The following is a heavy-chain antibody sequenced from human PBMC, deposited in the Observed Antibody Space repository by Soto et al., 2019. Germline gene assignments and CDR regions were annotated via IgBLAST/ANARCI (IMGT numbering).Heavy chain of an antibody. J-gene: IGHJ4*02. D-gene: IGHD2-21*01. CDR2: LNPNTGKT. Sequence: QVQLLQSGAAVKTPGASVNVSCKTSGYTFMSYDVSWVRQAAGRGLEWMGSLNPNTGKTVYARRFQGTITMTRNTATYRRNLQLTNLKYEDTAVYYCARGTPNVVVAGPGFFDFWGQGTLVIVSA. V-gene: IGHV1-8*01. CDR1: GYTFMSYD. CDR3: ARGTPNVVVAGPGFFDF.